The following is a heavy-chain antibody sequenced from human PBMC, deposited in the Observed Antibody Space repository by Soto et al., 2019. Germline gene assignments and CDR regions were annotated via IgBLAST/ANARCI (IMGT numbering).Heavy chain of an antibody. CDR2: IYYSGST. Sequence: QVQLQESGPGLVKPSETLSLTCTVSGGSVSSGSYYWSWIRQPPGKGLEWIGYIYYSGSTNYNPSLKSRVTISVDTSKNQFSLKLSSVTAADTAVYYCARDLIQLWSYYYYGMDVWGQGTTVTVSS. CDR1: GGSVSSGSYY. V-gene: IGHV4-61*01. J-gene: IGHJ6*02. CDR3: ARDLIQLWSYYYYGMDV. D-gene: IGHD5-18*01.